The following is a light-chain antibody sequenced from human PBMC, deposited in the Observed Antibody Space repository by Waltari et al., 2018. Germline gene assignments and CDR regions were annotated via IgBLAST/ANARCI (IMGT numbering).Light chain of an antibody. Sequence: DIQMTQASSSLSASVGDRVNITCRASRSVSIYLNWYQQKPGKAPNLLIYAQSALQSGVPSRFSGSGSGTDFTLTITNLQPEDFGIYYCQQTYDTPLTFGAGTKVQLK. J-gene: IGKJ4*01. CDR1: RSVSIY. CDR3: QQTYDTPLT. CDR2: AQS. V-gene: IGKV1-39*01.